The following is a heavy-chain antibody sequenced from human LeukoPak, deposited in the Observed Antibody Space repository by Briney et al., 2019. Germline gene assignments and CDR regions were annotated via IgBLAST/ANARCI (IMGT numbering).Heavy chain of an antibody. CDR3: ARDRQRWLQFDAFDI. CDR2: INPNSGGT. J-gene: IGHJ3*02. V-gene: IGHV1-18*01. D-gene: IGHD5-24*01. Sequence: GASVKVSCKASGGTFSSYAISWVRQAPGQGLEWMGWINPNSGGTNYAQKLQGRVTMTTDTSTSTAYMELRSLTSDDTAVYYCARDRQRWLQFDAFDIWGQGTMVTVSS. CDR1: GGTFSSYA.